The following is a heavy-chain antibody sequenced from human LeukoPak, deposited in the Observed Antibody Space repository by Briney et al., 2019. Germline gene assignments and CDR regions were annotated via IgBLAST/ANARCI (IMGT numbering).Heavy chain of an antibody. V-gene: IGHV3-23*01. CDR1: GFTLSSYA. Sequence: GGSLRLSCAASGFTLSSYAMSWVRQAPGKGLEWVSAISGSGGSTYYADSVKGRFTISRDNSKNTLYLQMNSLRAEDTAVYYCARGRGATLGGDAFDIWGQGTMVTVSS. CDR3: ARGRGATLGGDAFDI. D-gene: IGHD1-26*01. J-gene: IGHJ3*02. CDR2: ISGSGGST.